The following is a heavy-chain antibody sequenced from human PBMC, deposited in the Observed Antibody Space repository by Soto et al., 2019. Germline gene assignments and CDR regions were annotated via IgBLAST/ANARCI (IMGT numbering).Heavy chain of an antibody. D-gene: IGHD3-10*01. J-gene: IGHJ4*02. V-gene: IGHV4-59*01. Sequence: SETLSLTCTVSGGSISSYYWSWIRQPPGKGLEWIGYIYYSGSTNYNPSLKSRVTISVDTSKNQFSLKLSSVTAADTAVYYCARLPWDYGSGSYIDYWGQGTLVTVSS. CDR2: IYYSGST. CDR1: GGSISSYY. CDR3: ARLPWDYGSGSYIDY.